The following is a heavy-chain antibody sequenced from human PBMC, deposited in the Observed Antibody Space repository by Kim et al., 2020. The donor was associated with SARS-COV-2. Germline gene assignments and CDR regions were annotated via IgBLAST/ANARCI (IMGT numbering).Heavy chain of an antibody. CDR1: GFTFSNYG. CDR2: ISRDGTAI. Sequence: GGSLRLSCAASGFTFSNYGLSWVRQGPGKGLEWVADISRDGTAIYYADSVKGRFTISRDNAKNSLYLQMNSLRADDTAVYYCAKGVSGRLAAAFD. V-gene: IGHV3-7*01. D-gene: IGHD1-26*01. CDR3: AKGVSGRLAAAFD. J-gene: IGHJ3*02.